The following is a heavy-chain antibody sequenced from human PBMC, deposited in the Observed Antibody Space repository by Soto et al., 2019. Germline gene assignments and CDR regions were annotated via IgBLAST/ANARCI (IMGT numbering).Heavy chain of an antibody. CDR1: GGSISSSSYY. D-gene: IGHD5-18*01. CDR2: IYYSGST. CDR3: ARRRGPGYSYGY. V-gene: IGHV4-39*01. Sequence: SETLSLTCTVSGGSISSSSYYWGWIRQPPGKGLEWIGSIYYSGSTYYNPSLKSRVTISVDTSKNQFSLKLSSVTAADTAVYYCARRRGPGYSYGYWGQGTLVTVSS. J-gene: IGHJ4*02.